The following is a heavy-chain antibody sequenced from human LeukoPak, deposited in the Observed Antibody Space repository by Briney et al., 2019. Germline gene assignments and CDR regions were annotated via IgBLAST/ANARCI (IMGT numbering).Heavy chain of an antibody. CDR3: ARHGWQQLAPNGYFDL. J-gene: IGHJ2*01. CDR1: GGSISSSSYY. CDR2: IYYSGST. Sequence: SETLSLTCTVSGGSISSSSYYWGWIRQPPGKGLEWIGSIYYSGSTYYNPSLKSRVTISVDTSKNQFSLKLSSVTAADTAVYYCARHGWQQLAPNGYFDLWGRGTLVTVSS. D-gene: IGHD6-13*01. V-gene: IGHV4-39*01.